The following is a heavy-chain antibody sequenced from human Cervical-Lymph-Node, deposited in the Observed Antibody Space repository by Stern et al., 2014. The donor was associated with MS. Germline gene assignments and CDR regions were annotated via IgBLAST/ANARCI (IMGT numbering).Heavy chain of an antibody. CDR1: GSTLTDFF. Sequence: DQLVESGAEVKKPGASVKVSCKVSGSTLTDFFMHLVRQPPGKGLEWMGGFDPEDGETIYAQKFQGRVTMTEDTSTDTAYMELSSLRSDDTAVYYCATDYNYWGQGTLVTVSS. V-gene: IGHV1-24*01. CDR3: ATDYNY. D-gene: IGHD3-10*01. CDR2: FDPEDGET. J-gene: IGHJ4*02.